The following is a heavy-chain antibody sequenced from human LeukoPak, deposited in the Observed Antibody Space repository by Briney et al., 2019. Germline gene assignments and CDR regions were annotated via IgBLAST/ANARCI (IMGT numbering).Heavy chain of an antibody. J-gene: IGHJ4*02. CDR3: AKDPYSSAWYGRSDY. CDR2: ISASGDST. Sequence: GGSLRLSCAASGFTFSIYAMSWVRQAPGKGLEWVSVISASGDSTYYADSVKGRFTISRDNSKNTLYLQMNSLRAEDTAVYYCAKDPYSSAWYGRSDYWGQGTLVTVSS. V-gene: IGHV3-23*01. CDR1: GFTFSIYA. D-gene: IGHD6-19*01.